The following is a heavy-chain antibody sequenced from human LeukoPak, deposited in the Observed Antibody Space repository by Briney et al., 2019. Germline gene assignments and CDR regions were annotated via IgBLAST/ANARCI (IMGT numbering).Heavy chain of an antibody. Sequence: PGGSLRLSCAASGFTFSSYAMSWVRQAPGKGLEWVSAISGSGGSTYYADSVKGRFTISRDNSKNTLYLQMNSLRAEDTAVYYCAKVLYPQQLAPYYFDYWGQGTLVTVSS. CDR3: AKVLYPQQLAPYYFDY. J-gene: IGHJ4*02. CDR1: GFTFSSYA. CDR2: ISGSGGST. V-gene: IGHV3-23*01. D-gene: IGHD6-13*01.